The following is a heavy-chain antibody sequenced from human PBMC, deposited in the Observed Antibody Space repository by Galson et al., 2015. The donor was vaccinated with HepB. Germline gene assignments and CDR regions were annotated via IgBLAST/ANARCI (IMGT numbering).Heavy chain of an antibody. V-gene: IGHV1-69*13. CDR1: GGPFSSYA. CDR2: IIPIFGTA. D-gene: IGHD3-16*01. CDR3: ARDPTPMITNWFDP. Sequence: SVKVSCKASGGPFSSYAISWVRQAPGQGLEWMGGIIPIFGTANYAQNFQDRVTITADESTSTAYMELRSLRSDDTAVYYCARDPTPMITNWFDPRGQGTLVTVSS. J-gene: IGHJ5*02.